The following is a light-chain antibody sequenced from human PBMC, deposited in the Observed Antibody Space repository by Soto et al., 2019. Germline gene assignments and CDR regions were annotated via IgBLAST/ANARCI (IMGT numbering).Light chain of an antibody. CDR1: QSVSSSQ. V-gene: IGKV3-20*01. CDR3: QQYGSSPIT. J-gene: IGKJ5*01. Sequence: ENVLTKSPGTLSLSLRERATLSCRASQSVSSSQLAWYQQKPGQAPRLLMYGASSRATGIPDRLSGSGSGTDFTLTISRLEAEDFAVYYCQQYGSSPITFGQGTRLEIK. CDR2: GAS.